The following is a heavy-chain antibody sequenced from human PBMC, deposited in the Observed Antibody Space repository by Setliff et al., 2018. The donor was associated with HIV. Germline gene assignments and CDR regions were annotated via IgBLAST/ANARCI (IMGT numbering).Heavy chain of an antibody. CDR1: GYSFSTYW. CDR2: IYPDDSDA. CDR3: ARNHLNYASGNTKTSGAYYFDS. J-gene: IGHJ4*02. D-gene: IGHD3-10*01. V-gene: IGHV5-51*01. Sequence: GESLKISCKGSGYSFSTYWIAWVRQMPGRGLEVMGLIYPDDSDARYNPSFQGQVTISADMSISTAYLQWSSLKASDSAIFYCARNHLNYASGNTKTSGAYYFDSWGQGTLVTVSS.